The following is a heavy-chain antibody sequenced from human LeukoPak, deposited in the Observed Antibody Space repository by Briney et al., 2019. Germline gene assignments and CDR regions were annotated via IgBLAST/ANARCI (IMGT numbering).Heavy chain of an antibody. Sequence: ASVKVSCKASGYTFTSYDISWVRQAPGQGLEWMGYISGYNGNTIYAQKVQDRVTMTTDTSTSTAYMELRSLRSDDTAVYYCARWGGTCQTYFDYWGQGTLVTVSS. CDR1: GYTFTSYD. D-gene: IGHD3-16*01. V-gene: IGHV1-18*01. CDR2: ISGYNGNT. J-gene: IGHJ4*02. CDR3: ARWGGTCQTYFDY.